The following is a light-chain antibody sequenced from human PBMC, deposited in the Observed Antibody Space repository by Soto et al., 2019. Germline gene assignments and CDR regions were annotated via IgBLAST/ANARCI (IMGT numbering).Light chain of an antibody. V-gene: IGLV1-44*01. CDR2: GDN. Sequence: QSVLTQSPSASGTPGQRVTISCSGSSSNIGSNTVDWYQQVPGTAPRLLIYGDNQRPSGVPDRFSGSKSGTSASLGISGLQSGDEADYYCAAWDDSLKGLVFGGGTKVTVL. J-gene: IGLJ3*02. CDR3: AAWDDSLKGLV. CDR1: SSNIGSNT.